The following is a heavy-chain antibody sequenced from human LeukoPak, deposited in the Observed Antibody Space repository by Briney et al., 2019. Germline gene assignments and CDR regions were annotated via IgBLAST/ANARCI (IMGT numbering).Heavy chain of an antibody. CDR1: GITFSSLW. V-gene: IGHV3-7*01. J-gene: IGHJ4*02. CDR2: IKHDGSEE. D-gene: IGHD2-2*01. CDR3: ARPPPIYCNTASCWDF. Sequence: PGGSLRLSCAASGITFSSLWMSWFRQAPGKGLEWVADIKHDGSEEHYVASVKGRFTISRDNAKNSLYLQMNSLRAEDTAVYYCARPPPIYCNTASCWDFWGQGTVVTVSS.